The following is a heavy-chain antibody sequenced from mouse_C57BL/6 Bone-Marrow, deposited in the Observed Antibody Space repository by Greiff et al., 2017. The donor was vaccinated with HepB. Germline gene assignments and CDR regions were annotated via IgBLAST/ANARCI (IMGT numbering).Heavy chain of an antibody. J-gene: IGHJ2*01. CDR3: ARGYYFDY. CDR2: ISYSGST. V-gene: IGHV3-1*01. Sequence: VQLKESGPGMVKPSQSLSLTCTVTGYSITSGYDWHWIRHFPGNKLGWMGYISYSGSTNYNPSLKSRISITHDTSKNHFFLKLNSVTTEDTATYYCARGYYFDYWGQGTTLTVSS. CDR1: GYSITSGYD.